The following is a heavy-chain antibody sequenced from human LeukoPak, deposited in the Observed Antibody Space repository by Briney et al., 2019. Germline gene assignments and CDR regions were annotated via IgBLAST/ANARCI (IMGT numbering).Heavy chain of an antibody. D-gene: IGHD3-22*01. V-gene: IGHV1-69*01. CDR2: IIPIFGSA. Sequence: SVKVSCKASGGTFSSYAFSWVRQAPGQGLEWMGGIIPIFGSAKYAQKFQGRVTITADEFTSTVYMEISSLRSEGTAVYFCARATEGRPNYYDSSGFYFYWGQGTLVTVSS. J-gene: IGHJ4*02. CDR3: ARATEGRPNYYDSSGFYFY. CDR1: GGTFSSYA.